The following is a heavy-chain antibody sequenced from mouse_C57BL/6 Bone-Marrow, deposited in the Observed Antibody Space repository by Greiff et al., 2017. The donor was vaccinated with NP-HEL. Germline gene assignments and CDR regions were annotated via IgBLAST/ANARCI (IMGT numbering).Heavy chain of an antibody. CDR2: IDPSDSYT. J-gene: IGHJ3*01. CDR1: GYTFTTYW. D-gene: IGHD1-1*01. CDR3: ARKASYGRSYEFAY. V-gene: IGHV1-50*01. Sequence: QVQLQQPGAELVKPGASVKLSCKASGYTFTTYWMQWVKQRPGQGLEWIGEIDPSDSYTNYNQKFKGKSTLTVDTSSSTAYMQLSSLTSEESAVYYRARKASYGRSYEFAYWGQGTLVTASA.